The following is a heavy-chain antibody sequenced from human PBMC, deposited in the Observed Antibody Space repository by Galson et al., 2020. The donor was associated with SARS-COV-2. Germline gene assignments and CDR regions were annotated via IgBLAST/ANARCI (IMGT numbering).Heavy chain of an antibody. CDR3: ARAPDVDILAGDYADGFDF. CDR2: INHSGTT. Sequence: SETMSLTCAVYGGSFNGYCWSWIRQPPGKGLEWIGEINHSGTTNYNPSLKSRITMSVDMSKNQFSLRLSSVTAADTAVYYCARAPDVDILAGDYADGFDFWGQGTMVTVSS. D-gene: IGHD3-9*01. CDR1: GGSFNGYC. J-gene: IGHJ3*01. V-gene: IGHV4-34*01.